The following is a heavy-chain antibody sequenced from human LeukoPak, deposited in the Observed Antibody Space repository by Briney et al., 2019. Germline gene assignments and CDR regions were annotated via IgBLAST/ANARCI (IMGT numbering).Heavy chain of an antibody. Sequence: SGGSLRLSCAASGFTFSSYEMNWVRQDPGKGLEWVSYISSSGSTIYYADSVKGRFTISRDNAKNSLYLQMNSLRAEDTAVYYCARTGYTYGSYYFDYWGQGTLVTVSS. CDR1: GFTFSSYE. D-gene: IGHD5-18*01. J-gene: IGHJ4*02. CDR2: ISSSGSTI. CDR3: ARTGYTYGSYYFDY. V-gene: IGHV3-48*03.